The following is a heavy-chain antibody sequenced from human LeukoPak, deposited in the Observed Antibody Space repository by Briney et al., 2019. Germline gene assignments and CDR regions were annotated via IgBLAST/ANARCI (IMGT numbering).Heavy chain of an antibody. CDR2: MNPNSGNT. CDR3: ARGRYYDILTGYLYYFDY. Sequence: ASVKVSCKASGYTFTSYDINWVRQAPGQGLEWMGWMNPNSGNTGYAQKFQGRVTMTRNTSISTAYKELSSLRSEDTAVYYCARGRYYDILTGYLYYFDYWGQGTLVTVSS. V-gene: IGHV1-8*01. D-gene: IGHD3-9*01. CDR1: GYTFTSYD. J-gene: IGHJ4*02.